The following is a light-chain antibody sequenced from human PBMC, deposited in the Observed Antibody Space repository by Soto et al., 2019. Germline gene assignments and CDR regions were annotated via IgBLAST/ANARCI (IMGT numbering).Light chain of an antibody. V-gene: IGLV1-47*02. CDR1: SSNIGSNY. CDR3: AAWDDSLSGWV. Sequence: QAVVTQPPLASGTPGQRVTISCSGSSSNIGSNYVYWYQQLPGTAPKLLIYSNNQRPSGVPDRFSGSKSGTSASLAISGLRSEDEADYYCAAWDDSLSGWVFGGGTQLTVL. CDR2: SNN. J-gene: IGLJ3*02.